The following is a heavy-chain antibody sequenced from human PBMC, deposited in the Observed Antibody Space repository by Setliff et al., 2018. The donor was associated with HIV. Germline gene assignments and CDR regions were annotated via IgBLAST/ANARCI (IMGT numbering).Heavy chain of an antibody. V-gene: IGHV4-61*01. CDR3: ASEAWTSYRSSSGYYYYYMDV. J-gene: IGHJ6*03. Sequence: ASETLSLTCTVSGDSVSSASYYWSWIRQPPGKGLEWIGYIYYSGTTKYNPSFKSRVTISVDTSKNQFSLKLSSVTAADTAVYYCASEAWTSYRSSSGYYYYYMDVWGKGTTVTVSS. CDR1: GDSVSSASYY. D-gene: IGHD6-6*01. CDR2: IYYSGTT.